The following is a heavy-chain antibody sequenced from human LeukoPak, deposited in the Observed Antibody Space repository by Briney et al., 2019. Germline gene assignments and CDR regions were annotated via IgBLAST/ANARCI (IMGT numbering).Heavy chain of an antibody. J-gene: IGHJ3*02. CDR1: GGSISSGDYY. CDR3: ARPGFDYGDPFGAFDI. CDR2: IYYSGST. V-gene: IGHV4-30-4*01. D-gene: IGHD4-17*01. Sequence: SETLSLTCTVSGGSISSGDYYWSWIRQHPGKGLEWIGYIYYSGSTYYNPSLKSRVTISVDTSKNQFSLKLSSVTAADTAVYYCARPGFDYGDPFGAFDIWGQGTMVTVSS.